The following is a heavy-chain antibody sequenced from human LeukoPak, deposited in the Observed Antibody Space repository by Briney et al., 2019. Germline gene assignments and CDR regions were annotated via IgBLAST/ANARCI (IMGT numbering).Heavy chain of an antibody. CDR1: GGSIGSGGYA. V-gene: IGHV4-30-2*01. Sequence: PSETLSLTCAVSGGSIGSGGYAWSWIRQPPVKGLEWIGYMYESGSTYYNPSLKSRVTISVDRSKNQFSLKLSSVTAADTAVYYCARLEGARYDSRGFYYDVEVIFDYWGQGTLVTVSS. CDR3: ARLEGARYDSRGFYYDVEVIFDY. D-gene: IGHD3-22*01. J-gene: IGHJ4*02. CDR2: MYESGST.